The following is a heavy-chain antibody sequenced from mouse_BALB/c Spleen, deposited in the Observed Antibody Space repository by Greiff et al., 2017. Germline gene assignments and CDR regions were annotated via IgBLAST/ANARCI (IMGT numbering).Heavy chain of an antibody. CDR3: ARDPPYYRYDGYYYAMDY. CDR1: GFSLTSYG. CDR2: IWAGGST. Sequence: VQVVESGPGLVAPSQSLSITCTVSGFSLTSYGVHWVRQPPGKGLEWLGVIWAGGSTNYNSALMSRLSISKDNSKSQVFLKMNSLQTDDTAMYYCARDPPYYRYDGYYYAMDYWGQGTSVTVSS. J-gene: IGHJ4*01. V-gene: IGHV2-9*02. D-gene: IGHD2-14*01.